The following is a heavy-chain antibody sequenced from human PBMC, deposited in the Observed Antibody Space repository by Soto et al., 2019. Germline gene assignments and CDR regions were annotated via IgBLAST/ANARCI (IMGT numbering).Heavy chain of an antibody. CDR3: ARGERGILWGNGYFPH. Sequence: QVQLVQSGAEVKKPGASVKVSCKASGYTFTSYDINWVRQATGQGLEWMGWMNPNSGNTGYAQKFQGRVTMTRNTSISTAYMELSSLRSEDTGVYYWARGERGILWGNGYFPHWGQGNLVTVSS. CDR1: GYTFTSYD. V-gene: IGHV1-8*01. CDR2: MNPNSGNT. J-gene: IGHJ1*01. D-gene: IGHD3-16*01.